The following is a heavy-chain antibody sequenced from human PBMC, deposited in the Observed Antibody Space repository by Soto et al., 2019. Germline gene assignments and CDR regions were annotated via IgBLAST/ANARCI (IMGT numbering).Heavy chain of an antibody. CDR1: GYTFTSYG. V-gene: IGHV1-18*01. J-gene: IGHJ4*02. D-gene: IGHD3-22*01. CDR3: ARGPYYYDSSGYYGRIEY. Sequence: ASVKVSCKASGYTFTSYGISWVRQAPGQGLEWMGWISAYNGNTNYAQKLQGRVTMTTDTSTSTAYMELRSLRSDDTAVYYCARGPYYYDSSGYYGRIEYWGQGTLVTVSS. CDR2: ISAYNGNT.